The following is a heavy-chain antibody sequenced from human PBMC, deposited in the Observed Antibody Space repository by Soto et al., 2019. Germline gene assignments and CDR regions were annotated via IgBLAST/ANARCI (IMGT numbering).Heavy chain of an antibody. V-gene: IGHV3-15*01. J-gene: IGHJ4*02. CDR3: TTGSYYGSASYYNTVDPLLYYFDY. D-gene: IGHD3-10*01. CDR1: GFTFSNAW. CDR2: IKSKTDGGTT. Sequence: PGGSLRLSCAATGFTFSNAWMSWVRQAPGKGLEWVGRIKSKTDGGTTDYAAPVKGRFTISRDDSKNTLYLQMNSLKTEDTAVYYCTTGSYYGSASYYNTVDPLLYYFDYWGQGTLVTVSS.